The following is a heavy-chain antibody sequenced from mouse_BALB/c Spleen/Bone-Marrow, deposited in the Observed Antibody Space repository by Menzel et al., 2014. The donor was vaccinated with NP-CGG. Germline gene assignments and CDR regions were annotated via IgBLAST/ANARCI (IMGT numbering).Heavy chain of an antibody. CDR1: GYTFTNYY. J-gene: IGHJ3*01. CDR2: INPSNGGT. D-gene: IGHD2-1*01. CDR3: TRSGNYLFAY. Sequence: QVQLKQSGAELVKPGASVRLSCKASGYTFTNYYMYWVKQRPGQGLEWIGEINPSNGGTNFNEKFKSKATLTVDKSSNTTYMQLSSLTSEDSAVYRCTRSGNYLFAYWGQGTLVTVSA. V-gene: IGHV1S81*02.